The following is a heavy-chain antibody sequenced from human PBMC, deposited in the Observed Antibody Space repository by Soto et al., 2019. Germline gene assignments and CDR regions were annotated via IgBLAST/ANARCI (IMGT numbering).Heavy chain of an antibody. CDR3: AKDKYYDSSPGPFDY. CDR2: ISGSGGST. D-gene: IGHD3-22*01. Sequence: GGSQRLSSTASGFTFGSCAMGWVRQAPGKGLEWVSDISGSGGSTYYADSVKGRFTISRDNSKNTLYLQMNSLRAEDTAVYYCAKDKYYDSSPGPFDYWGQGTLVTVSS. V-gene: IGHV3-23*01. J-gene: IGHJ4*02. CDR1: GFTFGSCA.